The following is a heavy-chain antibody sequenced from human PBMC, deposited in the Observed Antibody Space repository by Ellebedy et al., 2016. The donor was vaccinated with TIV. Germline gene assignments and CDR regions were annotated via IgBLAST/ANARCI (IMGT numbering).Heavy chain of an antibody. CDR2: IRGSGDYT. V-gene: IGHV3-23*01. Sequence: GESLKISCVASGFTFSSYALSWVRQAHGKGLEWVSVIRGSGDYTNYADSVKGRFTISRDNSKTTLYLQLSSLSVEDTAVYYCANPTYDDMQLPPDHWGQGTLVTVSS. CDR1: GFTFSSYA. CDR3: ANPTYDDMQLPPDH. D-gene: IGHD1-1*01. J-gene: IGHJ4*02.